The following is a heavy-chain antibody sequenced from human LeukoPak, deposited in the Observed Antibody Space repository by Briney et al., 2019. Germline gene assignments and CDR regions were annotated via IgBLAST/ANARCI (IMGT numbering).Heavy chain of an antibody. CDR2: ISAYNGNT. CDR3: ARAEIDYYGSGSYSIRFDP. J-gene: IGHJ5*02. D-gene: IGHD3-10*01. Sequence: ASVNVSCKASGYTFTSYGISWVRQAPGQGIEWMGWISAYNGNTNYAQKLQGRVTMTTDTSTSTAYMELRSLRSDDTAVYYCARAEIDYYGSGSYSIRFDPWGQGTLVTVSS. V-gene: IGHV1-18*01. CDR1: GYTFTSYG.